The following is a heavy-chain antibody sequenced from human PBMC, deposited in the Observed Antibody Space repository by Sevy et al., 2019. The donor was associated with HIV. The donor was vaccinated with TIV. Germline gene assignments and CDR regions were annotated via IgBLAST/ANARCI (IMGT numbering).Heavy chain of an antibody. D-gene: IGHD1-26*01. J-gene: IGHJ4*02. CDR3: ATRGTNSGSFSY. Sequence: GGSPRLSCAASGFTFNNAWMNWVRQAPGKGLEWVGRIKSKTDGETTDYAAPVKGRFTISRDDSKNTLFLQMNSLKIEDTAVYYCATRGTNSGSFSYWGQGILVTVSS. CDR1: GFTFNNAW. V-gene: IGHV3-15*01. CDR2: IKSKTDGETT.